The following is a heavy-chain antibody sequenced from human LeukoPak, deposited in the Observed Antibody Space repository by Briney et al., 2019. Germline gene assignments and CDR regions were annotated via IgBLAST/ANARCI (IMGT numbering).Heavy chain of an antibody. CDR2: INHSGST. Sequence: SETLSLTCAVYGGSFSGYYWSWIRQPPGRGLEWIGEINHSGSTNYNPSLKSRVTISVDTSKNQFSLKLSSVTAADTAVYYCARKNQWLAQFDYWGQGTLVTVSS. V-gene: IGHV4-34*01. CDR1: GGSFSGYY. CDR3: ARKNQWLAQFDY. J-gene: IGHJ4*02. D-gene: IGHD6-19*01.